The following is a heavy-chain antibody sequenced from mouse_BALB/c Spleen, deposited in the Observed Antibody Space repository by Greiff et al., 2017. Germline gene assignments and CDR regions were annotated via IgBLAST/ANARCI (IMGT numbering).Heavy chain of an antibody. CDR2: ISSGGSYT. J-gene: IGHJ4*01. CDR3: AKGYGNSSYAMDY. Sequence: EVHVVESGGGLVKPGGSLKLSCAASGFTFSSYAMSWVRQSPEKRLEWVAEISSGGSYTYYPDTVTGRFTISRDNAKNTLYLEMSSLRSEDTAMYYCAKGYGNSSYAMDYWGQGTSVTVSS. CDR1: GFTFSSYA. V-gene: IGHV5-9-4*01. D-gene: IGHD2-10*02.